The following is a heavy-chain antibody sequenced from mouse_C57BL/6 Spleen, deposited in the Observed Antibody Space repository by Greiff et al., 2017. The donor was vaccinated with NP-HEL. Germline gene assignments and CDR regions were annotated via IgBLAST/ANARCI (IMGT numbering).Heavy chain of an antibody. V-gene: IGHV5-6*01. CDR3: ARQRGDYDRAMDY. CDR1: GFTFSSYG. CDR2: ISSGGSYT. J-gene: IGHJ4*01. Sequence: EVMLVESGGDLVKPGGSLKLSCAASGFTFSSYGMSWVRQTPDKRLEWVATISSGGSYTYYPDSVKGRFTISRDNAKNTLYLQMSSLKSEDTAMYYCARQRGDYDRAMDYWGQGTSVTVSS. D-gene: IGHD2-4*01.